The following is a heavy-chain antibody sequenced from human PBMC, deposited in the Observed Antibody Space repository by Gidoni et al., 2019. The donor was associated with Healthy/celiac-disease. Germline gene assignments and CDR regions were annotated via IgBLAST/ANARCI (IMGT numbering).Heavy chain of an antibody. V-gene: IGHV3-9*01. D-gene: IGHD4-17*01. CDR2: ISWNSGSI. Sequence: EVQLVESGGGLVQPGRSLRLCCAASGCPFAAYAMHWVRQAPGKGLEWFSGISWNSGSIGYADSVKGRFTISRDNAKNSLYLQMNSLRAEDTALYYCATQREGYYGDSSPFLFDYWGQGTLVTVSS. J-gene: IGHJ4*02. CDR1: GCPFAAYA. CDR3: ATQREGYYGDSSPFLFDY.